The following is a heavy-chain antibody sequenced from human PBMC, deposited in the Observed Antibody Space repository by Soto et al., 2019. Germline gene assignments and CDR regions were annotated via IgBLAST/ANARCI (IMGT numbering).Heavy chain of an antibody. V-gene: IGHV4-59*08. D-gene: IGHD3-22*01. CDR3: ARVGYFDGSGYNAFNI. Sequence: PSETLSLTCTVSGGSLNPYYWSWIRQPPGKGLEWIAYIYYSGTTEYNPSLKSRVTISVDMSKNQVSLHLRSVTAADTAVYYCARVGYFDGSGYNAFNIWGQGTMVTVSS. CDR2: IYYSGTT. CDR1: GGSLNPYY. J-gene: IGHJ3*02.